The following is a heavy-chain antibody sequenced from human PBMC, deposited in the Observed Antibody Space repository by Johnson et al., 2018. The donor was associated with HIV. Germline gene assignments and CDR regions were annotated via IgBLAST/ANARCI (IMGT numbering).Heavy chain of an antibody. Sequence: VQLVESGGGVVRPGGSLRLSCAAFGFTFDDYGMSLVRQAPGTGLAWVATIKEDGSEKFYVDSVKGRFTISRDNAKNSLYLQMNSLRAEDTAVYYCARDWGGYCSGGSCYGDAFDIWGQGTRVTVSS. CDR2: IKEDGSEK. J-gene: IGHJ3*02. V-gene: IGHV3-7*01. CDR3: ARDWGGYCSGGSCYGDAFDI. CDR1: GFTFDDYG. D-gene: IGHD2-15*01.